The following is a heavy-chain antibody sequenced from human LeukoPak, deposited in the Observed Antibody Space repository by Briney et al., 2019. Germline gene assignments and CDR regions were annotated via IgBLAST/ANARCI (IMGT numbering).Heavy chain of an antibody. CDR2: LYYTGTT. Sequence: PSETLSLTCTVSGGSINGHYWSWIRQPPGKGLEWLGYLYYTGTTHNNPSLGSRVTISVATSKNQFSLRLSSVTAADTAVYYCARGSGGSLDSWGQGTLVIVSS. V-gene: IGHV4-59*11. CDR1: GGSINGHY. D-gene: IGHD3-10*01. J-gene: IGHJ4*02. CDR3: ARGSGGSLDS.